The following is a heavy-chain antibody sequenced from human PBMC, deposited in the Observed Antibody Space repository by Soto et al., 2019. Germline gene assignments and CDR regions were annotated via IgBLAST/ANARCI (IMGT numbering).Heavy chain of an antibody. CDR1: GFTFTNYA. D-gene: IGHD6-13*01. Sequence: QVQLVESGGGVVQPGRSLTLSCAVSGFTFTNYAMHWVRQAPGKGLEWVAVISDDGSNKKYADSVKGRFTISRDNSKNTMYMQMNSLRAQDTALYYCARDHFAISWSYFDYWGQGTLVTVSA. V-gene: IGHV3-30-3*01. CDR2: ISDDGSNK. CDR3: ARDHFAISWSYFDY. J-gene: IGHJ4*02.